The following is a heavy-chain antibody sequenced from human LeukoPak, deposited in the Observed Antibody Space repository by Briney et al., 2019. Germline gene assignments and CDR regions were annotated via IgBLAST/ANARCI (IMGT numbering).Heavy chain of an antibody. CDR3: ATQLKLRFLEWLR. D-gene: IGHD3-3*01. Sequence: GGSLRLSCAASGFTFSNYVMSWVRQTPGKGLEWVSAISGSGGSTYYADSVKGRFTIFRDNSKTTLSLQMNSLRAEDTAVYYCATQLKLRFLEWLRWGQGTLVTVSS. CDR1: GFTFSNYV. V-gene: IGHV3-23*01. CDR2: ISGSGGST. J-gene: IGHJ4*02.